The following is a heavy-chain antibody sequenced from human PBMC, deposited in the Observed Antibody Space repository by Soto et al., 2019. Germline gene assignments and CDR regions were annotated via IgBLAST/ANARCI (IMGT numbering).Heavy chain of an antibody. V-gene: IGHV3-23*01. Sequence: GGSLRLSCAASGFTFSSYAMSWVRQAPGKGLEWVSAISGSGGSTYYADSVKGRFTISRDNSKNTLYLQMNSLRAEDTAVYYCAKTIGFKEISYYYYGMDVWGQGAKVTVSS. CDR1: GFTFSSYA. CDR3: AKTIGFKEISYYYYGMDV. J-gene: IGHJ6*02. CDR2: ISGSGGST. D-gene: IGHD3-10*01.